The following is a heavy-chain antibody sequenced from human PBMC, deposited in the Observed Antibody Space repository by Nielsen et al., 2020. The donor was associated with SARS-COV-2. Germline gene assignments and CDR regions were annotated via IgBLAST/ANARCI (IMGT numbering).Heavy chain of an antibody. D-gene: IGHD3-22*01. CDR3: ARVQYYDSSADAFDI. Sequence: GESLKISCAASGFTFSSYSMNWVRQAPGKGLEWVSYISSSSSTIYYADSVKGRFTISRGNAKNSLYLQMNSLRDEDTAVYYCARVQYYDSSADAFDIWGQGTMVTVSS. V-gene: IGHV3-48*02. J-gene: IGHJ3*02. CDR1: GFTFSSYS. CDR2: ISSSSSTI.